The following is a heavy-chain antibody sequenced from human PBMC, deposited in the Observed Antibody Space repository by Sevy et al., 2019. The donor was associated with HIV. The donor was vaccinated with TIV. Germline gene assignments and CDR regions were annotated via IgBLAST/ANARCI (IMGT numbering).Heavy chain of an antibody. CDR2: ISYDGSNK. D-gene: IGHD2-15*01. V-gene: IGHV3-30*18. Sequence: GGSLRLSCAVSGFSFDSYGMTGVRQAPGKGLEWVAVISYDGSNKYYADSVKGRFTISRDNSKNTLYLQMNSLRAEDTAVYYCAKKEGRCSGGSCYFFNWFDPWGQGTLVTVSS. J-gene: IGHJ5*02. CDR1: GFSFDSYG. CDR3: AKKEGRCSGGSCYFFNWFDP.